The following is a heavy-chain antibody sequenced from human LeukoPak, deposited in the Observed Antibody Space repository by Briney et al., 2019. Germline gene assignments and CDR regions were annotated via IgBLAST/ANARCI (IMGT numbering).Heavy chain of an antibody. J-gene: IGHJ4*02. Sequence: GGSLRLSCAASGFTFSSYAMHWVRQAPGKGLEWVAVISYDGSNKYYADSVKGRFTISRDNSKNTLYLQMNSLRAEDTAVYYCARGGTYYDYWGQGTLVTVSS. D-gene: IGHD3-16*01. CDR1: GFTFSSYA. V-gene: IGHV3-30-3*01. CDR2: ISYDGSNK. CDR3: ARGGTYYDY.